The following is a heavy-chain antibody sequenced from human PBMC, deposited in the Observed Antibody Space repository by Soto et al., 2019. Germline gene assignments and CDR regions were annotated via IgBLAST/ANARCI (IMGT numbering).Heavy chain of an antibody. J-gene: IGHJ5*02. CDR2: ISPGSRYP. CDR1: GFTFGDSY. CDR3: VRGGGGGLFDP. V-gene: IGHV3-11*06. Sequence: QVPLVESGGGLVPPGGSLRLSCAGSGFTFGDSYMSWIRQAPGKGLEWLSYISPGSRYPAYADAVKGRFTISRDNAKRSLYLQMMSLTDEDTAIYYCVRGGGGGLFDPWGQGTMVTVSS. D-gene: IGHD2-15*01.